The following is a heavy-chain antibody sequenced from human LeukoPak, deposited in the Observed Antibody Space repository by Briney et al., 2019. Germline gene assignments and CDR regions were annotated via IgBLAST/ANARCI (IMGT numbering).Heavy chain of an antibody. CDR1: GYSFTSYW. CDR2: IYPGDSDT. J-gene: IGHJ4*02. D-gene: IGHD5-24*01. CDR3: ARHGKWLQFPFDY. Sequence: GESLKVSCKGSGYSFTSYWIGWVRQMPGKGLEWMGIIYPGDSDTRYSPSFQGQVTISADKSISTAYLQWSSLKASDTAMYYCARHGKWLQFPFDYWGQGTLVTVSS. V-gene: IGHV5-51*01.